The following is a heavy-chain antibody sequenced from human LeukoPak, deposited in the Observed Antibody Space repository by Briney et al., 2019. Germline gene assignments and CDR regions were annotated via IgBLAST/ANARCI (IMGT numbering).Heavy chain of an antibody. V-gene: IGHV1-2*02. Sequence: ASVKVRYTASGYTFTGYYMQGVRQPPGQGLEWMGWINPNSGGTNYAQKFQGRVTMTRDTSISTAYMELSMLRSDDTAVYYCAREGTYYDILTGHYEYYFDYWGPGKPVTVSS. CDR1: GYTFTGYY. CDR3: AREGTYYDILTGHYEYYFDY. J-gene: IGHJ4*03. D-gene: IGHD3-9*01. CDR2: INPNSGGT.